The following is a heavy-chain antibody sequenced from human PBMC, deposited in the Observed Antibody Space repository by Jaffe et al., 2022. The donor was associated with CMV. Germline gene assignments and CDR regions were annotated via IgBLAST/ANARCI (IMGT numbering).Heavy chain of an antibody. D-gene: IGHD3-9*01. CDR1: GGSISSSSYY. V-gene: IGHV4-39*01. Sequence: QLQLQESGPGLVKPSETLSLTCTVSGGSISSSSYYWGWIRQPPGKGLEWIGSIYYSGSTYYNPSLKSRVTISVDTSKNQFSLKLSSVTAADTAVYYCASSYYDILTGYYRVLDYWGQGTLVTVSS. CDR3: ASSYYDILTGYYRVLDY. CDR2: IYYSGST. J-gene: IGHJ4*02.